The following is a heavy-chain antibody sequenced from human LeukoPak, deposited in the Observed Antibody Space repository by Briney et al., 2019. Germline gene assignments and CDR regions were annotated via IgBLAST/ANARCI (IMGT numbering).Heavy chain of an antibody. V-gene: IGHV3-7*01. Sequence: GGSLSLSFAVSEFLPIRYWMNWLRQAPGKGLEWVANIKPDGIVTYYMDSVKGRFTISRDYAKNSVYLQMNSLRIEDTAVYYCIPSRWGRGVRVTVSS. CDR2: IKPDGIVT. D-gene: IGHD2-2*02. J-gene: IGHJ4*02. CDR1: EFLPIRYW. CDR3: IPSR.